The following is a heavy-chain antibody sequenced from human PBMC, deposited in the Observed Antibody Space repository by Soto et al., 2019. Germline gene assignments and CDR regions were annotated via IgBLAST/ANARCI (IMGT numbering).Heavy chain of an antibody. D-gene: IGHD1-1*01. Sequence: EVQLVESGGNLVQPGGSLRLSCAASGFTFSDHWLHWVRQVPGKGLVWVSRINNDGSTTTYAASVKGRVTISRDNAKNTLYLQMNILRAEDTAVYYCARVARTGTTLDLWGQGTLVTVSS. CDR1: GFTFSDHW. J-gene: IGHJ4*02. CDR3: ARVARTGTTLDL. CDR2: INNDGSTT. V-gene: IGHV3-74*01.